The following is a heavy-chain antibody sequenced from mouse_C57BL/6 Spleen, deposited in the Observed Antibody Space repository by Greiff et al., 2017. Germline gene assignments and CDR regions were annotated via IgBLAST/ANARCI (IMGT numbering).Heavy chain of an antibody. J-gene: IGHJ3*01. Sequence: QVQLKQPGAELVKPGASVKLSCKASAYTFTSYWMHWVKQRPGRGLEWIGRIDPNSGGTKYNEKFKSKATLTVDKPSSTAYMQLSSLTSEDSAVYYCARGRGYGYDETWFAYWGQGTLVTVSA. D-gene: IGHD2-2*01. V-gene: IGHV1-72*01. CDR3: ARGRGYGYDETWFAY. CDR2: IDPNSGGT. CDR1: AYTFTSYW.